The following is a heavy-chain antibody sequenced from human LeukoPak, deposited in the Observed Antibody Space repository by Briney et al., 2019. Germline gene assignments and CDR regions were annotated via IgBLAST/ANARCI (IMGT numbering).Heavy chain of an antibody. J-gene: IGHJ5*02. CDR3: ARVYCSSTSCSWFDP. CDR2: ISAYNGNT. CDR1: GYTFTSYG. D-gene: IGHD2-2*01. Sequence: ASVKVSCKASGYTFTSYGIIWVRQAPGQGLEWMGWISAYNGNTNYAQKLQGRVTMTTDTSTSTAYMELRSLRSDDTAVYYCARVYCSSTSCSWFDPWGQGTLVTVSS. V-gene: IGHV1-18*01.